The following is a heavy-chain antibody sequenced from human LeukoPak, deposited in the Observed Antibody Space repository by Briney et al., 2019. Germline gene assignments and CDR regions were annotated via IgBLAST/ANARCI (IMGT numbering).Heavy chain of an antibody. J-gene: IGHJ4*02. CDR2: ISSSSSYI. V-gene: IGHV3-21*01. CDR1: GFTFSSYS. D-gene: IGHD6-19*01. CDR3: ARGTTAVAGNFDY. Sequence: GGSLRLSCAASGFTFSSYSMNWVRQAPGKGLEWVSSISSSSSYIYYADSVKGRFTISRDNAKNSLYLQMNSLRAEDTAGYYCARGTTAVAGNFDYWGQGTLVTVSS.